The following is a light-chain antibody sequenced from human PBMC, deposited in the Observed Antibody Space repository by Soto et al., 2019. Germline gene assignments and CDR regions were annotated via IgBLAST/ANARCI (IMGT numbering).Light chain of an antibody. CDR3: QQYGSSPYT. CDR1: QSVSSSY. V-gene: IGKV3-20*01. Sequence: EIVLTQSPGTLSLSPGERATLSCRASQSVSSSYLAWYQQKPGQAPRLLIYGASSRATGIPDRFSGSGSGTDFTLTISRLEPEDFAVYSCQQYGSSPYTFGQG. CDR2: GAS. J-gene: IGKJ2*01.